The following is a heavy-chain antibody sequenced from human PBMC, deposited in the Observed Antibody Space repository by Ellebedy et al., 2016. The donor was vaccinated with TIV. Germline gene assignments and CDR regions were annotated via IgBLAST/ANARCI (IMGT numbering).Heavy chain of an antibody. CDR1: GFTFSGYW. D-gene: IGHD5-18*01. CDR3: ARRGYSYGYFYYGMDV. V-gene: IGHV3-74*01. Sequence: GESLKISXAAFGFTFSGYWMHWVRQAPGKGLVWVSRINSDGSSTSYADSVKGRFTISRDNAKNTLYLQMNSLRAEDTAVYYCARRGYSYGYFYYGMDVWGQGTTVTVSS. CDR2: INSDGSST. J-gene: IGHJ6*02.